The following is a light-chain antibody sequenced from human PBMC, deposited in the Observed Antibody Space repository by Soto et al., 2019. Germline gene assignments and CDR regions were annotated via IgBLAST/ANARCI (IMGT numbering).Light chain of an antibody. J-gene: IGKJ4*01. CDR2: GAS. Sequence: EIVMTQSPATLSVSPGERATLSCRCSQSFSSNLAWYQQKPGQAPTLLIYGASTRATGIPARFSGSGSGTEFTLTISSLQSEDFAAYYCQQYNNWQALTLGGGTKVDIK. V-gene: IGKV3-15*01. CDR3: QQYNNWQALT. CDR1: QSFSSN.